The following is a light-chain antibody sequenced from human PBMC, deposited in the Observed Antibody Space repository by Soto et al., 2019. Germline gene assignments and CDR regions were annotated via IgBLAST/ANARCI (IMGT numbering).Light chain of an antibody. V-gene: IGLV3-21*02. J-gene: IGLJ1*01. Sequence: SSELTQPPSVSVAPGQTARITCGGNNIGGKSVHWYQQKPGQAPVLVVYDDRDRPSGIPERFSGSNSGNTATLTISSVEAGDEADYYCQVWDSSSDHPSYVFGTGTKLTVL. CDR3: QVWDSSSDHPSYV. CDR1: NIGGKS. CDR2: DDR.